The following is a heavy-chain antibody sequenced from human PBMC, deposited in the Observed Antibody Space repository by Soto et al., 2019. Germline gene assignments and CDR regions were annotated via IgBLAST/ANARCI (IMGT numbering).Heavy chain of an antibody. CDR3: ARDNEGIAAPGGLQH. CDR2: INPSGGSI. CDR1: GYTFTSYY. D-gene: IGHD6-13*01. V-gene: IGHV1-46*01. J-gene: IGHJ1*01. Sequence: ASMKVSCKASGYTFTSYYMNWVRQAPGQGLEWIGIINPSGGSISDAQKFQGRVTMTRDTSTSTVYMELSSLRSEDTAVYYCARDNEGIAAPGGLQHWGQGTLVTVSS.